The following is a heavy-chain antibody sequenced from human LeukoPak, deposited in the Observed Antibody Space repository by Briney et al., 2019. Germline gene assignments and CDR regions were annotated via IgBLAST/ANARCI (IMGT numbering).Heavy chain of an antibody. V-gene: IGHV3-13*01. J-gene: IGHJ4*02. Sequence: GGSLRLSCVASGFPFSSYDMHWVRQATGKGLEWVSAIGTAGGAYYPGTVRGRFTISRENAKNSLYLQMNSLRADDTAVYYCARGYVYSYDYWGQGTMVTVSS. D-gene: IGHD3-16*01. CDR3: ARGYVYSYDY. CDR1: GFPFSSYD. CDR2: IGTAGGA.